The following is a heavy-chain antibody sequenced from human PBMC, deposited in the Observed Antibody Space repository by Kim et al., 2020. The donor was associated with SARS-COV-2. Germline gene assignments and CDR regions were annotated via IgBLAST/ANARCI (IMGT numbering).Heavy chain of an antibody. CDR3: ARDREEGTYDSYLYYFDF. Sequence: ASVKVSCKASGYSFTGYYMHWVRQAPGKRLEWMGWINPNSGDTNSAPNFEARVTMTRDTSIGTAYMELSGLTSDDTAVYYCARDREEGTYDSYLYYFDFWGQGTLVTVSS. V-gene: IGHV1-2*02. J-gene: IGHJ4*02. CDR2: INPNSGDT. CDR1: GYSFTGYY. D-gene: IGHD3-22*01.